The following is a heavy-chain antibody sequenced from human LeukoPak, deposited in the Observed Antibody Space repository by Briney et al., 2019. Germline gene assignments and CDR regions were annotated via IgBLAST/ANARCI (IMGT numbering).Heavy chain of an antibody. D-gene: IGHD3-10*01. CDR2: IYYSGST. J-gene: IGHJ6*02. CDR1: GGSISSYY. V-gene: IGHV4-59*08. Sequence: SETLSLTCTVSGGSISSYYWSWIRQPPGKGLEWIGDIYYSGSTNYNPSLKSRVTISVDTSKNQFSLKLSSVTAADTAVYYCASSEGGYYYYGMDVWGQGTTVTVSS. CDR3: ASSEGGYYYYGMDV.